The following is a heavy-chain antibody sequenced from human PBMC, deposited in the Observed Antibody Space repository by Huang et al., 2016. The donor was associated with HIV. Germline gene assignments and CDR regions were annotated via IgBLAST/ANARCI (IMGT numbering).Heavy chain of an antibody. CDR3: AGGDYDSSGYYQGYLYYMDV. CDR1: GFTVTTSH. J-gene: IGHJ6*03. V-gene: IGHV3-53*02. Sequence: EVQLVETGGGLIQPGGSLRLSCAASGFTVTTSHISWVRQAPGKGLEWTSLIYSGGNTYYADSVKGRFTISRDNSKNTVYLQMNNLRAEDTAVYYCAGGDYDSSGYYQGYLYYMDVWGKGTTVTVSS. CDR2: IYSGGNT. D-gene: IGHD3-22*01.